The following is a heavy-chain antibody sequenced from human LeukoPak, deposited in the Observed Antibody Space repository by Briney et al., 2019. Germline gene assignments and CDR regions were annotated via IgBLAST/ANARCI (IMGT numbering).Heavy chain of an antibody. D-gene: IGHD6-13*01. CDR3: AHLFSSPGVYYYYYYMDV. CDR1: GFSLSTSGVG. J-gene: IGHJ6*03. CDR2: IYWDDDK. V-gene: IGHV2-5*02. Sequence: SGPTLVKPTQTLTLTCTFSGFSLSTSGVGVGWIRQPPGKALEWLALIYWDDDKRYSPSLKSRLTITKDTSKNQVVLTMTNMDPVDTATYYCAHLFSSPGVYYYYYYMDVWGKGTTVTVSS.